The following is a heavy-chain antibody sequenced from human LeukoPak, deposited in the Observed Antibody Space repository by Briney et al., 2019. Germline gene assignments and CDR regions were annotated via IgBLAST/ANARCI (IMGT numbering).Heavy chain of an antibody. CDR1: GFTVSSNY. CDR2: IYRGGDT. V-gene: IGHV3-66*02. J-gene: IGHJ4*02. D-gene: IGHD3-22*01. Sequence: GGSLRLSCAASGFTVSSNYMTWVRQAPEKGLEWVSVIYRGGDTFYADSVKGRFTISRGNSKNTLYLQMNSLRAEDTAVYYCARGPYDSRGYWQYYYDYWGQGTLVTVSS. CDR3: ARGPYDSRGYWQYYYDY.